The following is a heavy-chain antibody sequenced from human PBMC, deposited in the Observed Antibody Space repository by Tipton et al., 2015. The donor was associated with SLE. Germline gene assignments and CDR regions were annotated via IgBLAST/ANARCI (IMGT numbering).Heavy chain of an antibody. Sequence: TLSLTCTVSDGSIRSTNYYWGWIRQPPGKGLEWIGEISHSGGTNYNPSLKSRVTISVDTSKNQFSLKLSSVTAADTAVYFCARAPGLDRDSYYYYYMDVGGKGTTVTVSS. CDR3: ARAPGLDRDSYYYYYMDV. CDR1: DGSIRSTNYY. D-gene: IGHD2-2*01. CDR2: ISHSGGT. V-gene: IGHV4-39*07. J-gene: IGHJ6*03.